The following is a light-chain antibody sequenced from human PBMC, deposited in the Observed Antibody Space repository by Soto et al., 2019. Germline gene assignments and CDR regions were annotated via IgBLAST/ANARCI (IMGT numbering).Light chain of an antibody. CDR1: QSISYR. CDR2: KAS. Sequence: DIQMTQSPSTLSAALGDRVTITCRASQSISYRLAWYQQKPGKAPKLLIYKASSLESGVPSRFSGSGSGTEFTLTVSSLQPDDFATYYCQQYDSLWTFGQGTKVEI. V-gene: IGKV1-5*03. J-gene: IGKJ1*01. CDR3: QQYDSLWT.